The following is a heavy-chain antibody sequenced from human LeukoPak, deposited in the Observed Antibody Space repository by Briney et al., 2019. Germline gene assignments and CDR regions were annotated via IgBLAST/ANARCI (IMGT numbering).Heavy chain of an antibody. CDR3: AKEGDNYDTSGYYAY. D-gene: IGHD3-22*01. CDR1: GFTFSSYA. CDR2: LSGSGGST. V-gene: IGHV3-23*01. J-gene: IGHJ4*02. Sequence: GGSLRLSCAASGFTFSSYAISWVRQAPGKGLEWVSSLSGSGGSTYYADSVKGRFTISRDNSKNTLYLQMNSLRAEDTAVYYCAKEGDNYDTSGYYAYWGQGTLVTVSS.